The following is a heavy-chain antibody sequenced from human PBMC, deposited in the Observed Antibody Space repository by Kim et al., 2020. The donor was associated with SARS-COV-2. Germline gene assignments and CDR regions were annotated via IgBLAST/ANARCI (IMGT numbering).Heavy chain of an antibody. D-gene: IGHD6-19*01. CDR3: ARTRQWLVQGAFDY. V-gene: IGHV3-30*04. CDR2: ISYDGSNK. J-gene: IGHJ4*02. Sequence: GGSLRLSCAASGFTFSSYAMHWVRQAPGKGLEWVAVISYDGSNKYYADSVKGRFTISRDNSKNTLYLQMNSLRAEDTAVYYCARTRQWLVQGAFDYWGQG. CDR1: GFTFSSYA.